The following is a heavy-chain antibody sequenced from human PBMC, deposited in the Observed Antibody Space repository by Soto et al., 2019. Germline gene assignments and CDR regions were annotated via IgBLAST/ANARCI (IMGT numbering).Heavy chain of an antibody. J-gene: IGHJ4*02. V-gene: IGHV3-23*01. CDR1: GFIFSTYA. D-gene: IGHD3-10*01. Sequence: EVQLLESGGGLVQPGGSLRLSCAASGFIFSTYAMNWVRQAPGKGLEWVSGISAGRDTYYAESVKGRFTVSRDNSQNTVFLQMNSLGGEDTAVYYCSRVGSGVPGTIDYWGQGNPVTVSS. CDR2: ISAGRDT. CDR3: SRVGSGVPGTIDY.